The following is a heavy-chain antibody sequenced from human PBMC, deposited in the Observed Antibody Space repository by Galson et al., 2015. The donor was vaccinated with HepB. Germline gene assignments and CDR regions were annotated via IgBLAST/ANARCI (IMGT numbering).Heavy chain of an antibody. CDR3: ARGGVVGGTDY. J-gene: IGHJ4*02. CDR2: TNRDGSVT. Sequence: SLRLSCAASGFTFSSYFMDWVRQAPGKGLVWVSDTNRDGSVTRYADSVKGRFTISRDNAKNMLYLQMNSLRVDDAAIYYCARGGVVGGTDYWGQETLVTVSS. CDR1: GFTFSSYF. V-gene: IGHV3-74*01. D-gene: IGHD6-19*01.